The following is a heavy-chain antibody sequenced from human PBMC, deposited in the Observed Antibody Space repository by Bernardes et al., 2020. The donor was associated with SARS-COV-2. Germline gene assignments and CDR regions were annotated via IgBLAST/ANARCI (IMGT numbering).Heavy chain of an antibody. Sequence: GGSLRLSCAASGFTFSSSAMNWIRQAPGKGLEWVSAIRGNGGVTYYADSVKGRFTVSRDNSKNTLFLHMDSLRPEDTAIYYCANSRTDIYSPDAFDMWGQGTMVTVSS. CDR2: IRGNGGVT. D-gene: IGHD2-15*01. CDR3: ANSRTDIYSPDAFDM. V-gene: IGHV3-23*01. J-gene: IGHJ3*02. CDR1: GFTFSSSA.